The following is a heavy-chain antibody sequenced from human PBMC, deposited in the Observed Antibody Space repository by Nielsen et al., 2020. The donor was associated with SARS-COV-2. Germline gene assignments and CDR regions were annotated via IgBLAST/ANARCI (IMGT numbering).Heavy chain of an antibody. CDR2: IYTDGST. V-gene: IGHV3-66*01. D-gene: IGHD7-27*01. CDR1: GLTFNTYS. J-gene: IGHJ6*02. CDR3: ARDNWGRMDV. Sequence: GGSLRLSCAASGLTFNTYSMIWVRQAAGKGLDWVSVIYTDGSTSHADSVKGRFTISRDNSKNTLYLQMNSLRAEDTAVYYCARDNWGRMDVWGQGTTVTVSS.